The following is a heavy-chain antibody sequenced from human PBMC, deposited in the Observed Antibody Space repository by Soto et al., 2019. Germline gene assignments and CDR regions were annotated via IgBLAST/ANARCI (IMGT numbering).Heavy chain of an antibody. D-gene: IGHD5-18*01. J-gene: IGHJ6*02. CDR1: GYTFTSYG. Sequence: QVQLVQSGAEVKKPGASVKVSCKASGYTFTSYGINWVRQAPGQGLEWMGWISAYNGITNYAQKFKGRVTMTTDTSTSTAYMELRSLRSAATAVYYCARVGYSYAVASPRLFAMDVWGQGTTVTVSS. V-gene: IGHV1-18*01. CDR3: ARVGYSYAVASPRLFAMDV. CDR2: ISAYNGIT.